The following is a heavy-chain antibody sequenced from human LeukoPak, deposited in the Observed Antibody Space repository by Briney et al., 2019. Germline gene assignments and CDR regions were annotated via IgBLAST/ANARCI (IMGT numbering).Heavy chain of an antibody. V-gene: IGHV4-30-2*01. Sequence: KASQTLSLTCTVSGGSISSGSYYWSWIRQPPGKGLEWIGEINHSGSTNYNPSLKSRVTISVDTSKNQFSLKLSSVTAADTAVYYCARGRVNRYTIVVVPAEPYYFDYWGQGTLVTVSS. J-gene: IGHJ4*02. D-gene: IGHD2-2*01. CDR3: ARGRVNRYTIVVVPAEPYYFDY. CDR1: GGSISSGSYY. CDR2: INHSGST.